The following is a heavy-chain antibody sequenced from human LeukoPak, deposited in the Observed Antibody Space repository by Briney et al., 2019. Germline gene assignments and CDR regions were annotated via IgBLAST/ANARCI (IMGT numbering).Heavy chain of an antibody. CDR2: ISSSSSYT. CDR1: GFTFSDYY. Sequence: GGSLRLSCAASGFTFSDYYMSWIRQAPGKGLEGVSYISSSSSYTNYADSVKGRFTISRDNAKNSLYLQMNSLRAEDTAVYYCARVYYDILTSPYYFDYWGQGTLVTVSS. J-gene: IGHJ4*02. V-gene: IGHV3-11*05. D-gene: IGHD3-9*01. CDR3: ARVYYDILTSPYYFDY.